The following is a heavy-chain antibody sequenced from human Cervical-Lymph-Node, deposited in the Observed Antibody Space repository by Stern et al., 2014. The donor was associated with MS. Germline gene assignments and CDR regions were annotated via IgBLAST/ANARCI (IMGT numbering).Heavy chain of an antibody. Sequence: QVQLVESGGGLVKPGGSLRLSCAASGFTFSDLYMTWIRQSPGKGLEWISYISGNGSSVFYADSVRGRFTVSRDNPTKSLFLQMNDLRAEDTAVYYCASSSILTNWGQGTQVTVSS. D-gene: IGHD2-21*01. CDR2: ISGNGSSV. J-gene: IGHJ1*01. CDR1: GFTFSDLY. V-gene: IGHV3-11*01. CDR3: ASSSILTN.